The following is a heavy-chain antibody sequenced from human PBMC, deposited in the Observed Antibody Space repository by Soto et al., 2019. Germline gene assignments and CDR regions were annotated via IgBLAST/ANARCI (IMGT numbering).Heavy chain of an antibody. V-gene: IGHV3-23*01. Sequence: EVQLLESGGGLVQPGGSLRLSCEASGFTFSSYAMSWVRQAPGKGLEWVAAISGSGGTTYYADSVKGRFTISRDNSKNTLYLQMNSLRAEDTAVYYCAKDIYDSSGYYYGDWFDPWGQGTLVTVSS. D-gene: IGHD3-22*01. CDR3: AKDIYDSSGYYYGDWFDP. J-gene: IGHJ5*02. CDR1: GFTFSSYA. CDR2: ISGSGGTT.